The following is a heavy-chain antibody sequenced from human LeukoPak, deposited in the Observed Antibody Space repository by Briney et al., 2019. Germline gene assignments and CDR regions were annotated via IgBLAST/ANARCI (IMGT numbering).Heavy chain of an antibody. CDR1: GFTFSSYA. V-gene: IGHV3-23*01. CDR3: AKYYDILTGRDAFDI. J-gene: IGHJ3*02. CDR2: ISGSGGST. Sequence: HPGGSLRLSCAASGFTFSSYAMSWVRQAPGKGLEWVSAISGSGGSTYYADSVKGRFTISGDNSKNTLYLQMNSLRAEDTAVYYCAKYYDILTGRDAFDIWGQGTMVTVSS. D-gene: IGHD3-9*01.